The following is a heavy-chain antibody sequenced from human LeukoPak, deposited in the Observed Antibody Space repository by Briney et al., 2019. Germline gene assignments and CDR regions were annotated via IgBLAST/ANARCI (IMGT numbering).Heavy chain of an antibody. CDR3: ASWINNDNY. V-gene: IGHV3-48*01. J-gene: IGHJ4*02. D-gene: IGHD1-1*01. Sequence: GGSLRLSCAASGFTFSSYGMTWVRQAPGKGLEWVSYISSSSSTIYYADSVKGRFTISRDNAKNSLYLQMNSLRAEDTAVYYCASWINNDNYWGQGTLVTVSS. CDR2: ISSSSSTI. CDR1: GFTFSSYG.